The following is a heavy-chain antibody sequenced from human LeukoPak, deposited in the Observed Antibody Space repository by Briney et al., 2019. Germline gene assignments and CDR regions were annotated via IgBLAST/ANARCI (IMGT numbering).Heavy chain of an antibody. V-gene: IGHV4-39*01. J-gene: IGHJ4*02. CDR2: IYYSGST. D-gene: IGHD6-19*01. CDR3: ARTAGKAVAGTRQYFDS. CDR1: GGSVSSSTFY. Sequence: PSETLSLTCTVSGGSVSSSTFYWGWIRQPPGKGLEWVGTIYYSGSTYYNPSLKSRVTISVDTSKNQFSLRLSSVTAADTAVYYCARTAGKAVAGTRQYFDSWGLGTLVTVSS.